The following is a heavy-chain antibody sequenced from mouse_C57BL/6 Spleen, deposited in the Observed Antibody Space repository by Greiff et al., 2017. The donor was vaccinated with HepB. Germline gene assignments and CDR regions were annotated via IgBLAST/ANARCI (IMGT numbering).Heavy chain of an antibody. D-gene: IGHD2-5*01. Sequence: EVHLVESGPGMVKPSQSLSLTCTVTGYSITSGYDWHWIRHFPGNKLEWMGYISYSGSTNYNPSLKSRISITHDTSKNHFFLKLNSVTTEDTATYYCARGGYSNPYAMDYWGQGTSVTVSS. CDR2: ISYSGST. J-gene: IGHJ4*01. CDR3: ARGGYSNPYAMDY. V-gene: IGHV3-1*01. CDR1: GYSITSGYD.